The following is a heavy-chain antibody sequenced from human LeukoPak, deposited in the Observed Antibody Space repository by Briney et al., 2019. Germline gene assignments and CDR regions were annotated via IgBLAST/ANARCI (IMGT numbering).Heavy chain of an antibody. J-gene: IGHJ6*03. D-gene: IGHD5-12*01. Sequence: SETLSLTCAVSGGSISSSNWWNWVRQPPGKGLEWIGEIHHSGRTNYNPPLKSRVTISVDKSKNQFSLKLSSVTAADTAVYYCARGLRGYSGYGPYSYMDVWGKGTTVTVSS. CDR3: ARGLRGYSGYGPYSYMDV. CDR1: GGSISSSNW. CDR2: IHHSGRT. V-gene: IGHV4-4*02.